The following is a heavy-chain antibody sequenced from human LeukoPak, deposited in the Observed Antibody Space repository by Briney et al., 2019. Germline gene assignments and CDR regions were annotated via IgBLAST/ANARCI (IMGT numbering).Heavy chain of an antibody. CDR3: ARKWLAAGLSN. J-gene: IGHJ4*02. Sequence: GGSLRLSCAASGFTFSSCAMSWVRQAPGKGLEWVSAISGSGGSTYYADSVKGRFTISRDNSKNTLYLQMNSLRAEDTAVYYCARKWLAAGLSNWGQGTLVTVSS. D-gene: IGHD6-13*01. CDR2: ISGSGGST. CDR1: GFTFSSCA. V-gene: IGHV3-23*01.